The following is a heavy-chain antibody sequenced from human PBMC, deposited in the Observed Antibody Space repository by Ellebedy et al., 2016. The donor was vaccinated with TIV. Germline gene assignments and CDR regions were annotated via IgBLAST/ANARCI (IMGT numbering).Heavy chain of an antibody. CDR1: GFTFDDYA. CDR2: ISWNSGSI. V-gene: IGHV3-9*01. D-gene: IGHD2-15*01. J-gene: IGHJ6*02. CDR3: AKDGGCSGGSCYSPYYYYYGMDV. Sequence: GGSLRLXCAASGFTFDDYAMHWVRQAPGKGLEWVSGISWNSGSIGYADSVKGRFTISRDNAKNSLYLQMNSLRAEDTALYYCAKDGGCSGGSCYSPYYYYYGMDVWGQGTTVTVSS.